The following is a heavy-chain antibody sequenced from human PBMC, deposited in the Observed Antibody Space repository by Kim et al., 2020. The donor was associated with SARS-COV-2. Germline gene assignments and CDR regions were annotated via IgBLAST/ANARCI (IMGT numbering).Heavy chain of an antibody. CDR3: AREFNRYGDHPEYYFDY. Sequence: GGSLRLSCAASGFTFSSYWMSWVRQAPGKGLEWVANIKQDGSEKYYVDSVKGRFTTSRDNAKNSLYLQMNSLRAEDTAVYYCAREFNRYGDHPEYYFDYWGQGTLVTVSS. CDR1: GFTFSSYW. D-gene: IGHD4-17*01. CDR2: IKQDGSEK. V-gene: IGHV3-7*01. J-gene: IGHJ4*02.